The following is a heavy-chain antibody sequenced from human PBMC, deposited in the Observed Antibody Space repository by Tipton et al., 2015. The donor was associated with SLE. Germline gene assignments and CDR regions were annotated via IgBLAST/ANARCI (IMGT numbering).Heavy chain of an antibody. CDR1: GGSFSGYY. CDR2: INHSGST. J-gene: IGHJ4*02. CDR3: ARGGWELSFDY. D-gene: IGHD1-26*01. V-gene: IGHV4-34*09. Sequence: TLSLTCAVYGGSFSGYYWSWIRQPPGKGLEWIGEINHSGSTNYNPSLNSRVTISADTSKNQCSLKLSTVTAADTAVYYCARGGWELSFDYWGQGTLVTVSS.